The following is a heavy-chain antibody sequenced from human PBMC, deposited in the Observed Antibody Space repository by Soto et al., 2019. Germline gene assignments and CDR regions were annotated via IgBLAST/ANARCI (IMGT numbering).Heavy chain of an antibody. CDR3: AAVLGVDYGDYGWFDP. Sequence: ASVKVSCKASGYTFTGYYMHWVRQAPGQGLEWMGWINPNSGGTNYAQKFQGRVTMTRDTSISTAYMELSRLRSDDTAVYYCAAVLGVDYGDYGWFDPWGQGTLVTVSS. CDR1: GYTFTGYY. D-gene: IGHD4-17*01. J-gene: IGHJ5*02. V-gene: IGHV1-2*02. CDR2: INPNSGGT.